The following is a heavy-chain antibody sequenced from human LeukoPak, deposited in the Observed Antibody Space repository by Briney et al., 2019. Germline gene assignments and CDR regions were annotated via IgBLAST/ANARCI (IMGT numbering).Heavy chain of an antibody. CDR2: IRYDGSNK. J-gene: IGHJ4*02. CDR3: AKTLYSSSSGGLDY. V-gene: IGHV3-30*02. Sequence: GGSLRLSCAASGFTFSSYGMHWVRQAPGKGLEWVAFIRYDGSNKYYADSVKGRFTISRDNSKNTLYLQMNSLRAEDTAVYYCAKTLYSSSSGGLDYWGQGTLVTVSS. D-gene: IGHD6-6*01. CDR1: GFTFSSYG.